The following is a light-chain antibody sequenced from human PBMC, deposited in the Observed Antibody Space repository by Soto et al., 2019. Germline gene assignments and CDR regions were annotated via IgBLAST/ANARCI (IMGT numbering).Light chain of an antibody. CDR3: QQSYDTPRT. V-gene: IGKV1-5*03. J-gene: IGKJ1*01. Sequence: DIQMTQSPSTLSASVGDRVTITCRASQTISSWLAWYQQKPGKAPKLLIYKASTLKSGVPSRFSGSGSGTEFTLTISSLQPDDFATYYCQQSYDTPRTFGQGTKVDI. CDR1: QTISSW. CDR2: KAS.